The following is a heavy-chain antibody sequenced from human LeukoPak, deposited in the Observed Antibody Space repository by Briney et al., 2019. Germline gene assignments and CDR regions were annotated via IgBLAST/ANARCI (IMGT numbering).Heavy chain of an antibody. D-gene: IGHD1-1*01. V-gene: IGHV3-7*01. CDR3: KSGGAAPGSFDN. Sequence: SGGSLRLSCAASGFTFSDYWMSWMRQAPGKGLEWVANIKYDGDEEYYVDSVKGRFTISRDNAKNSVYLQLNSLRAEDTAVYYCKSGGAAPGSFDNWGQGTLVTVSP. CDR2: IKYDGDEE. J-gene: IGHJ4*02. CDR1: GFTFSDYW.